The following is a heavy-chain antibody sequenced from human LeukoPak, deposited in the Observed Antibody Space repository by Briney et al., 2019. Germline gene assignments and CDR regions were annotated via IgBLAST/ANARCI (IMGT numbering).Heavy chain of an antibody. D-gene: IGHD7-27*01. CDR2: IRGSGPGSGSGT. Sequence: GGSLRLSCAASGFTFSSYEMNWVRQAPGKGLEWVSNIRGSGPGSGSGTYYADSVKGRFIISRDNAKNLVYLQMNSLRAEDSAFYYYARDLNWGFDYWGQGALVTVSS. J-gene: IGHJ4*02. V-gene: IGHV3-48*03. CDR1: GFTFSSYE. CDR3: ARDLNWGFDY.